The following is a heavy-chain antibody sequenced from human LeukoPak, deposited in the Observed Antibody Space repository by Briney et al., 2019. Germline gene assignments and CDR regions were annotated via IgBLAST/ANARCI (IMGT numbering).Heavy chain of an antibody. CDR1: GYTLTELS. CDR3: ATGRARVAAAPTNWFDP. V-gene: IGHV1-24*01. CDR2: FDPEDGET. J-gene: IGHJ5*02. Sequence: GASVKVSCKVSGYTLTELSVHWVGQAPRKGREWMGGFDPEDGETIYAQKLQGRVTMTEDTSTDTAYMELSSLRSEDTAVYYCATGRARVAAAPTNWFDPWGQGTLVTVSS. D-gene: IGHD6-13*01.